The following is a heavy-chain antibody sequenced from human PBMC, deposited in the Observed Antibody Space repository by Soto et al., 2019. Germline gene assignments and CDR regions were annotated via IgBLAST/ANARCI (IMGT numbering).Heavy chain of an antibody. J-gene: IGHJ6*02. CDR1: GYTFTGYA. V-gene: IGHV1-3*01. CDR2: INAGNGNT. Sequence: GASVKVSCKASGYTFTGYAMHWVRQAPGQRLEWMGWINAGNGNTKYSQKFQGRVTMTEDTSTDTAYMELSSLRSEDTAVYYCATQAPQVPIEYYYYGMDVWGQGTTVTVSS. CDR3: ATQAPQVPIEYYYYGMDV.